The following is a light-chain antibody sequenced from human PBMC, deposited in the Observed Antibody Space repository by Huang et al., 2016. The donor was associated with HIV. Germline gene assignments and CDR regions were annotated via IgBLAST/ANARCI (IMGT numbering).Light chain of an antibody. Sequence: PGERATLSCRASQSVSSSYLAWYQQKPGQAPRLLIYGASSRATGIPDRFSGSGSGTDFTLTIRRLEPEDFAVYYCQQYGSSPRTFGQGTKLEIK. CDR2: GAS. CDR1: QSVSSSY. CDR3: QQYGSSPRT. V-gene: IGKV3-20*01. J-gene: IGKJ2*01.